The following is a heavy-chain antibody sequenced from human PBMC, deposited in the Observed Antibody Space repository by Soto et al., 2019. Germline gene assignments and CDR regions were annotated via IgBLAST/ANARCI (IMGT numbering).Heavy chain of an antibody. CDR1: GGSISSSSYY. CDR2: IYYSGST. D-gene: IGHD2-2*01. Sequence: QLQLQESGPGLVKPSETLSLTCTVSGGSISSSSYYWGWIRQPPGKGLEWIGSIYYSGSTYYNPSLTSRVTISVDTSKNQFSLKLSSVTAAGTAVYYCARHLGYCSSTSCYAGGIFDYWGQGTLVTVSS. CDR3: ARHLGYCSSTSCYAGGIFDY. V-gene: IGHV4-39*01. J-gene: IGHJ4*02.